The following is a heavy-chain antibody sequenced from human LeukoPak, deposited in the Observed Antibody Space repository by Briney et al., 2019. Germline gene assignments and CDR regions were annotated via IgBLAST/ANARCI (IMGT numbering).Heavy chain of an antibody. D-gene: IGHD2/OR15-2a*01. CDR3: ARHVFPGRAEEGWFDP. J-gene: IGHJ5*02. CDR1: GYSFTSYW. Sequence: GESLKISCKGSGYSFTSYWIGWVRQMPGKGLEWMGIIYPGDSDTTYSPSFQGQVTISADKYISIAYLQWSRMKASDTAMYYSARHVFPGRAEEGWFDPWGQGTLVTVSS. V-gene: IGHV5-51*01. CDR2: IYPGDSDT.